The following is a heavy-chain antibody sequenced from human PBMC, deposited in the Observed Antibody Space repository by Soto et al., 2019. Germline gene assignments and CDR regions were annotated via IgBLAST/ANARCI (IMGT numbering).Heavy chain of an antibody. V-gene: IGHV3-30*18. Sequence: PGGSLRLSCAASGFTFSSYGMHWVRQAPGKGLEWVAVISYDGSNKYYADSVKGRFTISRDNSKNTLYLQMNSLRAEDTAVYYCAKDLGSRGYYYRYYYYYGMDVWGQGTTVTVSS. J-gene: IGHJ6*02. CDR1: GFTFSSYG. D-gene: IGHD3-22*01. CDR3: AKDLGSRGYYYRYYYYYGMDV. CDR2: ISYDGSNK.